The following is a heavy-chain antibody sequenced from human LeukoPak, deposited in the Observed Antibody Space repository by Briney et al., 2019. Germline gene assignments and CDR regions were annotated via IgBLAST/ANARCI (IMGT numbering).Heavy chain of an antibody. CDR1: GYTFTGYY. CDR2: INPNSGGT. Sequence: GASVKVSCKASGYTFTGYYMHWVRQAPGQGLEWMGWINPNSGGTNYAQKFQGRVAMTRDTSISTAYMELSRLRSDDTAVYYCARGPSLVVPAAINWFDPWGQGTLVTVSS. D-gene: IGHD2-2*01. J-gene: IGHJ5*02. V-gene: IGHV1-2*02. CDR3: ARGPSLVVPAAINWFDP.